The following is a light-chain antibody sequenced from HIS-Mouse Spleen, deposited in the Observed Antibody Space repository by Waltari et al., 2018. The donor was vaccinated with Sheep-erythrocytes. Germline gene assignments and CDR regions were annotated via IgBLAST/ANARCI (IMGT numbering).Light chain of an antibody. V-gene: IGLV3-10*01. Sequence: SYELTQPPSVSVSPGQTARITCSGDALPKKYAYWYQQKSGQAPVLVIYEDSQRPSGMPGRFSGSSSGTMANLTISGAQVEDDADYYCYSTDSSGNHWVFGGGTKLTVL. CDR3: YSTDSSGNHWV. CDR2: EDS. J-gene: IGLJ3*02. CDR1: ALPKKY.